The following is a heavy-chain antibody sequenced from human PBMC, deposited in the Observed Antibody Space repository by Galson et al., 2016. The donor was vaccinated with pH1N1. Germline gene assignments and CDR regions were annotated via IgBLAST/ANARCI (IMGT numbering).Heavy chain of an antibody. CDR2: ISGSGGTT. V-gene: IGHV3-23*01. D-gene: IGHD2-8*02. CDR3: AKVTDVCTVTRCLPYGMHA. CDR1: GFTFSSYA. Sequence: SLRLSCAASGFTFSSYAMYWVRQAPGKGLEWVSAISGSGGTTHDADSVKCRFTISRDNSKNTLYLQMHSLRAEDTATYYCAKVTDVCTVTRCLPYGMHAWGQGTTVTVSS. J-gene: IGHJ6*02.